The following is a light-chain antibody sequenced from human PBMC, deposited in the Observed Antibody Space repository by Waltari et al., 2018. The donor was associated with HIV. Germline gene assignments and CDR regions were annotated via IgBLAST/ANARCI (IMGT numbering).Light chain of an antibody. CDR2: VNT. Sequence: QSVLTQPPSLSGAPGQRVTISCTGSTSNIGAPFDVHWYQQFPGKAPKLLIHVNTLRPSGVPDRFPASTSGSSASLAITGLHLEDEATYYCQSYDSSLSSWIFGGGTKLTVL. CDR3: QSYDSSLSSWI. J-gene: IGLJ2*01. CDR1: TSNIGAPFD. V-gene: IGLV1-40*01.